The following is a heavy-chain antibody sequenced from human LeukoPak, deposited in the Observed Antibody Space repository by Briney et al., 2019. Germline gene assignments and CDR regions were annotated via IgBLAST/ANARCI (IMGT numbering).Heavy chain of an antibody. J-gene: IGHJ5*02. CDR1: GGSVSSGSYY. V-gene: IGHV4-61*01. Sequence: SETLSLTCTVSGGSVSSGSYYWSWIRQPPGKGLERIGYIYYSGSTNYNPSLKSRVTISVDTSKNQFSLKLSSVTAADTAVYYCARGPYSSGWYYWFDPWGQGTLVTVSS. CDR3: ARGPYSSGWYYWFDP. D-gene: IGHD6-19*01. CDR2: IYYSGST.